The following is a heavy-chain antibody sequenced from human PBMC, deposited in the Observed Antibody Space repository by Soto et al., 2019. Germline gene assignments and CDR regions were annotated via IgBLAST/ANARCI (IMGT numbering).Heavy chain of an antibody. CDR1: GFTFNRHP. D-gene: IGHD1-7*01. J-gene: IGHJ4*02. CDR2: ISHDGNNK. CDR3: AKDTGPGTTYYFDY. V-gene: IGHV3-30-3*01. Sequence: PGGSLRLSCAASGFTFNRHPLHWVRQAPGKGLEWVAVISHDGNNKYYADSVKGRFTISRDNSKNTLYLQMNSLRAEDTAVYYCAKDTGPGTTYYFDYWGQGTLVTVSS.